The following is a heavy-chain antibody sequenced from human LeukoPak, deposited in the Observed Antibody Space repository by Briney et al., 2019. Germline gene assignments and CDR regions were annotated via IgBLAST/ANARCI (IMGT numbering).Heavy chain of an antibody. CDR3: ARDESRDGYNFHFQH. Sequence: ASVKVSCKASGYTFTGYYMHWVRQAPGQGLEWMGIINPSGGSTSYAQKFQGRVTMTRDTSTSTVYMELSSLRSEDTAVYYCARDESRDGYNFHFQHWGQGTLVTVSS. CDR2: INPSGGST. CDR1: GYTFTGYY. J-gene: IGHJ1*01. V-gene: IGHV1-46*01. D-gene: IGHD5-24*01.